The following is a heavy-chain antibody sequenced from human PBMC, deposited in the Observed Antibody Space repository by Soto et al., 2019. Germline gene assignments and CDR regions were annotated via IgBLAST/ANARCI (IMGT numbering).Heavy chain of an antibody. V-gene: IGHV4-31*03. D-gene: IGHD2-15*01. CDR2: IYYSGST. J-gene: IGHJ6*02. CDR3: ARFCVLFVVAADSYYGMDV. CDR1: GGSISSGGYY. Sequence: SETLSLTCTVSGGSISSGGYYWSWIRQHPGKGLEWIGYIYYSGSTYYNPSLKSRVTISVDTSKNQFSLKLSSVTAADTAVYYCARFCVLFVVAADSYYGMDVWGQGTTVTVSS.